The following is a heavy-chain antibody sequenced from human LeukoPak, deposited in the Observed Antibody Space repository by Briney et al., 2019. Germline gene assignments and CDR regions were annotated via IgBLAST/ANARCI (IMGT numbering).Heavy chain of an antibody. V-gene: IGHV4-59*01. D-gene: IGHD5-12*01. CDR3: ARSPTYGGYPANFDY. CDR1: GGSISDYY. J-gene: IGHJ4*02. Sequence: PSETLSLTCTVSGGSISDYYWSWVRQPPGKGLEWIGYIYYSGNTNYNPSLKSRVTISVDTSKNQFSLKLSSVTAADTAVYYCARSPTYGGYPANFDYWGQGTLVTVSS. CDR2: IYYSGNT.